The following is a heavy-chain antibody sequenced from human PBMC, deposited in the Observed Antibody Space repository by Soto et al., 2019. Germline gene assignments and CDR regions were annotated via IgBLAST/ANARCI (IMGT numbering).Heavy chain of an antibody. V-gene: IGHV6-1*01. D-gene: IGHD2-15*01. CDR2: TYYRSKWYN. CDR1: GDSVSSNSAA. Sequence: SQTLSLTCAISGDSVSSNSAAWNWIRQSPSRGLEWLGRTYYRSKWYNDYAVSVKSRITINPDTSKNQFSLQLNSVTPEDTAVYYCARASLVVAARNYYYYGMDVWGQGTTVTVSS. CDR3: ARASLVVAARNYYYYGMDV. J-gene: IGHJ6*02.